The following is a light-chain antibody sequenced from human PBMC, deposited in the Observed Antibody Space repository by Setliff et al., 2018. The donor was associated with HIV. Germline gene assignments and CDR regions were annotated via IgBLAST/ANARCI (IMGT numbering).Light chain of an antibody. CDR1: SSDVGGYNY. Sequence: QSVLAQPPSASGSPGQSVAISCTGTSSDVGGYNYVSWYQLHPGKAPKLMISEVTKRPSGVPDRFSGSKSGNTASLTVSGLQAEDEADYYCCSYASSNSFGFGTGTKV. V-gene: IGLV2-8*01. CDR3: CSYASSNSFG. J-gene: IGLJ1*01. CDR2: EVT.